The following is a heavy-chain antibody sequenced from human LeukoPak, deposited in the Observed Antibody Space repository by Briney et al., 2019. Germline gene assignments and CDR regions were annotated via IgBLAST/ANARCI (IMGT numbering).Heavy chain of an antibody. V-gene: IGHV4-4*07. D-gene: IGHD2-15*01. CDR3: ARSLPGCSGGSCYAWYFDL. CDR2: TYTSGST. J-gene: IGHJ2*01. Sequence: SETLSLTCTVSGGSISSYYWSWIRQPAGKGLEWIGRTYTSGSTNYNPSLKSRVTISVDKSKNQFSLKLSSVTAADTAVYYCARSLPGCSGGSCYAWYFDLWGRGTLVTVSS. CDR1: GGSISSYY.